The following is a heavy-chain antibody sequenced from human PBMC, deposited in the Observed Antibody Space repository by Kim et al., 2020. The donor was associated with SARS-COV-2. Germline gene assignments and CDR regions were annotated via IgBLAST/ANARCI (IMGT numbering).Heavy chain of an antibody. V-gene: IGHV3-53*01. J-gene: IGHJ3*02. D-gene: IGHD3-22*01. CDR2: IYSGGRT. Sequence: GGSLRLSCAASGFTVSSTYMSWVRQAPGKGLEWVSLIYSGGRTNYADSVKGRFTISRDNSKNTLYLQMNSLRAEDTAVYYCATWYYYESSGYPDAFDIWGQGTMVTVSS. CDR3: ATWYYYESSGYPDAFDI. CDR1: GFTVSSTY.